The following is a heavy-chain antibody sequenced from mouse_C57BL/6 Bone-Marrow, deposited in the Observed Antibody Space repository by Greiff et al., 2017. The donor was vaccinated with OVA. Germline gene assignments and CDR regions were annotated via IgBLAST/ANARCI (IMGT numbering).Heavy chain of an antibody. CDR1: GYTFTSYG. CDR3: ARESNQYYFDY. D-gene: IGHD2-5*01. J-gene: IGHJ2*01. Sequence: QVQLQQSGAELARPGASVKLSCKASGYTFTSYGISWVKQRTGQGLEWIGEIYPRSGNTYYNEKFKGKATLTADKSSITAYMELRSLTSEDSAFYFCARESNQYYFDYWGQGTTLTVSS. CDR2: IYPRSGNT. V-gene: IGHV1-81*01.